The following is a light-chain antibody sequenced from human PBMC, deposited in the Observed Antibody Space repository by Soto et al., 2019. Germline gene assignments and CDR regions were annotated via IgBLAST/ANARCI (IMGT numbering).Light chain of an antibody. CDR1: RTVDGNY. J-gene: IGKJ3*01. CDR3: QQYSASPRT. CDR2: SAS. V-gene: IGKV3-20*01. Sequence: PGERATLSCRASRTVDGNYLAWYHQKPGQAPRLLIHSASTRAPDIPDRFSASGAGTDFTLTISRLEPEDSAVYYCQQYSASPRTFGPGTKVDIK.